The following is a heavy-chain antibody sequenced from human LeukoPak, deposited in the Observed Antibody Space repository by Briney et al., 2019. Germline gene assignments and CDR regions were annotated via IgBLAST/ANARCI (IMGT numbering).Heavy chain of an antibody. CDR1: GYTFTNYA. Sequence: ASVKVSCKASGYTFTNYAVHWVRQAPGQRPEWMGWISAYNGNTNYAQKLQGRVTMTTDTSTSTAYMELRSLRSDDTAVYYCARVGGPYNWFDPWGQGTLVTVSS. V-gene: IGHV1-18*04. J-gene: IGHJ5*02. CDR2: ISAYNGNT. CDR3: ARVGGPYNWFDP. D-gene: IGHD1-26*01.